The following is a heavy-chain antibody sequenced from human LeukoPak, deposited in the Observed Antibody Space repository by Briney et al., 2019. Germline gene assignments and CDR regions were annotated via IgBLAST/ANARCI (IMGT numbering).Heavy chain of an antibody. D-gene: IGHD2-2*01. CDR2: IYYSGST. Sequence: SQTLSLTCTVSGGSISSGGYYWSWIRQHPGKGLEWIGYIYYSGSTYYNLSLKSRVTISVDTSKNQFSLKLSSVTAADTAVYYCARGKVVVVPAAMADYYYMDVWGKGTTVTVSS. CDR1: GGSISSGGYY. CDR3: ARGKVVVVPAAMADYYYMDV. J-gene: IGHJ6*03. V-gene: IGHV4-31*03.